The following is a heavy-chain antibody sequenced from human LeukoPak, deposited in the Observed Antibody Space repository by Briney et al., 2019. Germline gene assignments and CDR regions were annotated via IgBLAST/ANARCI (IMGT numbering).Heavy chain of an antibody. CDR2: IIPIFDTA. J-gene: IGHJ3*02. CDR3: VRLLISSSTLNAFDI. CDR1: GGTFSGYA. Sequence: SVKVSCKASGGTFSGYAISWVRQAPGQGLEWMGGIIPIFDTANYAQSFQGRVTFTADESTSTAYMELSSLRSEDTAVYYCVRLLISSSTLNAFDIWGQGTMVTVSS. D-gene: IGHD2-2*01. V-gene: IGHV1-69*01.